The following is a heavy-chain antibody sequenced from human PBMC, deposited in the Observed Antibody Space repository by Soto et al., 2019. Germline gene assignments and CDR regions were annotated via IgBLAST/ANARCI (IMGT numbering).Heavy chain of an antibody. D-gene: IGHD1-26*01. V-gene: IGHV4-59*01. CDR1: GGSISSYY. CDR3: ARRYGGNFDY. CDR2: IYYSGST. Sequence: SETLSLTCTVSGGSISSYYWSWIRQPPGKGLEWIGYIYYSGSTNYNPSLKSRVSISVDTSKNQFSLKLSSVTAADTAVYYCARRYGGNFDYWGQGTLVTALL. J-gene: IGHJ4*02.